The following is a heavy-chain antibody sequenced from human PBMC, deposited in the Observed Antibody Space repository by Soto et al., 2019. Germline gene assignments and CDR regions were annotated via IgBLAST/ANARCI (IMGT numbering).Heavy chain of an antibody. CDR1: GGSISSYY. J-gene: IGHJ3*02. D-gene: IGHD3-9*01. Sequence: SETVSLTCTVPGGSISSYYWSWIRQPPGKGLEWIGYIYYSGSTNYNPSLKSRVTISVDTSKNQFSLKLSSVTAADTAVYYCARALILTGYYIHDAFDIWGQGTMVTVS. V-gene: IGHV4-59*01. CDR3: ARALILTGYYIHDAFDI. CDR2: IYYSGST.